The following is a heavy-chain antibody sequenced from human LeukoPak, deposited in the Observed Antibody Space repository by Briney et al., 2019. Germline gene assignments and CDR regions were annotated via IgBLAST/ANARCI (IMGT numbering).Heavy chain of an antibody. CDR3: ASLADYYDSSGYRGDFDY. CDR1: GGSFSGYY. V-gene: IGHV4-34*01. Sequence: SETLSLTCAVYGGSFSGYYWSWIRQPPGKGLEWIGEINHSGSTNYNPSLKSRVTISVDTSKNQFSLKLSPVTAADTAVYYCASLADYYDSSGYRGDFDYWGQGTLVTVSS. D-gene: IGHD3-22*01. J-gene: IGHJ4*02. CDR2: INHSGST.